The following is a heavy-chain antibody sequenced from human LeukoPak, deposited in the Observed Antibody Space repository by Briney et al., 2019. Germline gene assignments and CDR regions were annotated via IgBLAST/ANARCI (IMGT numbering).Heavy chain of an antibody. CDR1: GFTFSNAW. J-gene: IGHJ3*02. V-gene: IGHV4-34*01. CDR2: INHSGST. Sequence: GSLRLSCAASGFTFSNAWMSWVRQPPGKGLEWIGEINHSGSTNYNPSLKSRVTISVDTSKNQFSLKLSSVTAADTAVYYCARARGRIAARRARGAFDIWGQGTMVTVSS. D-gene: IGHD6-6*01. CDR3: ARARGRIAARRARGAFDI.